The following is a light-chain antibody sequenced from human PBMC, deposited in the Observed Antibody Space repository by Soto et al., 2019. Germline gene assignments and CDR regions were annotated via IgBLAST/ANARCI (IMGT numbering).Light chain of an antibody. CDR1: QSVRSD. V-gene: IGKV3-15*01. J-gene: IGKJ1*01. Sequence: EIVMTQSPATLSVSPGERATLSCRASQSVRSDLAWYQQKPGQAPRLLIYGASTRATGIPARFGGSGSGTEFTLTISSLQSEDFAVYYCQQYYDWPPWTFGQGTKVEIK. CDR2: GAS. CDR3: QQYYDWPPWT.